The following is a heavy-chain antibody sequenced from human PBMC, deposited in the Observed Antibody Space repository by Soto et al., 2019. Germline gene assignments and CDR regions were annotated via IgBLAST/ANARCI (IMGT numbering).Heavy chain of an antibody. Sequence: GGSLRLSCTTSGFTFGDFPLSWFRQTPGKGLEWVGFIRSKPYGGTTEYAASVKGRFTISRDDSKSIAFLQMNSLKTEDTAVYYCTRDAGYTAGHYFDYWGQGTLVTVSS. CDR3: TRDAGYTAGHYFDY. CDR1: GFTFGDFP. V-gene: IGHV3-49*03. CDR2: IRSKPYGGTT. J-gene: IGHJ4*02. D-gene: IGHD6-13*01.